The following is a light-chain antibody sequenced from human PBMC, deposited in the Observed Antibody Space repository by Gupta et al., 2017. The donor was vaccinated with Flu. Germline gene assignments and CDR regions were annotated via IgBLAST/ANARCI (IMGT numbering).Light chain of an antibody. Sequence: DIQMTQSPSSLSASVGDRVTITCRTSQTISSYLNWYKQKPGKAPKLLIYAASSWQSGVPSRFSGSGYGKDFTLTISSRQPEDIAVYYCQQSYADPPWTFGQGTKVEIK. CDR3: QQSYADPPWT. J-gene: IGKJ1*01. V-gene: IGKV1-39*01. CDR1: QTISSY. CDR2: AAS.